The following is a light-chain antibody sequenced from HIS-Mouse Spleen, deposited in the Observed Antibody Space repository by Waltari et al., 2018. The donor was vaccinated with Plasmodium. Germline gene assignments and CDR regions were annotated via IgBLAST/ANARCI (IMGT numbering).Light chain of an antibody. CDR1: ALPTKY. V-gene: IGLV3-10*01. J-gene: IGLJ3*02. CDR3: YSTDSSGNHRV. Sequence: SYELTQPPSVSVSPGQTARITCSGDALPTKYAYWYKQKSGQAPVLVIYEDSKRPSGIPERFAGSSSGKMATLTISGAQVEDEADYYCYSTDSSGNHRVFGGGTKLTVL. CDR2: EDS.